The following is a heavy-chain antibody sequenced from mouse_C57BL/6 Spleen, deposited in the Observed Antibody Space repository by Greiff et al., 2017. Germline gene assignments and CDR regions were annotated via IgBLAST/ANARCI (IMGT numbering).Heavy chain of an antibody. CDR2: IYPGSGST. D-gene: IGHD2-2*01. CDR1: GYTFTSYW. V-gene: IGHV1-55*01. Sequence: QVQLQQPGAELVKPGASVKMSCKASGYTFTSYWITWVKQRPGQGLEWIGDIYPGSGSTNYNEKFKSKATLTVDTSSSTAYMQLSSLTSEDSAVYYCAREVYYGCAGPYWYFDVWGTGTTVTVSS. J-gene: IGHJ1*03. CDR3: AREVYYGCAGPYWYFDV.